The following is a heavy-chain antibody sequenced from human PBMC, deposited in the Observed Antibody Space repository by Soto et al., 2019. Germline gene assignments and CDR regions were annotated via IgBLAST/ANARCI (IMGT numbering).Heavy chain of an antibody. D-gene: IGHD2-2*01. J-gene: IGHJ4*02. Sequence: SVKVSCKASGGTFSSYAISWVRQAPGQGLEWMGGIIPIFGTANYAQKFQGRVTITADESTSTAYMELSSLRSEDTAVYYCARDTYCSSTSCYPYYWGQGTLVTVSS. CDR2: IIPIFGTA. CDR3: ARDTYCSSTSCYPYY. V-gene: IGHV1-69*13. CDR1: GGTFSSYA.